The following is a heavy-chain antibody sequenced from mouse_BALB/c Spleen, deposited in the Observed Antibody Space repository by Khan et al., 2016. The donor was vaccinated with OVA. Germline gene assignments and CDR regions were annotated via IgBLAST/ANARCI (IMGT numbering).Heavy chain of an antibody. V-gene: IGHV3-2*02. D-gene: IGHD1-1*01. J-gene: IGHJ4*01. CDR2: ISYSGLT. Sequence: EVQLQASGPGLVKPSQSLSLTCTVTGYSITSNYAWNWIRQFPGNKLEWMGYISYSGLTSYNPSLKSRISITRDTSKNQFFLQLNSVTTEDTATYYGARGNYYGYTMDYWGQGTSVTVSS. CDR1: GYSITSNYA. CDR3: ARGNYYGYTMDY.